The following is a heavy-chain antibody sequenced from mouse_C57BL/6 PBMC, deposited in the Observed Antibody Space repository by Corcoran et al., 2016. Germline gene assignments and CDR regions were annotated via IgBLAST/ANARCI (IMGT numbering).Heavy chain of an antibody. V-gene: IGHV1-81*01. Sequence: QVQLQQSGAELARPGASVKLSCTASGYTFTRYGISWVKQRTGPGLEWIGEIDPRSGNTYYSEKFKGKATLTADKCSSTAYMELRSLTSEDSAVYFCARSSPLDSSGYVRFAYWGQGTLVTVSA. J-gene: IGHJ3*01. CDR2: IDPRSGNT. D-gene: IGHD3-2*02. CDR1: GYTFTRYG. CDR3: ARSSPLDSSGYVRFAY.